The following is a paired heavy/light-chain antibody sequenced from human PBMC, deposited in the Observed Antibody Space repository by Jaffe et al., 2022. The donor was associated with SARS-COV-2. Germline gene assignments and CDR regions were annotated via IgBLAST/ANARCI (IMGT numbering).Heavy chain of an antibody. CDR1: GFTFSSYA. J-gene: IGHJ6*02. D-gene: IGHD6-6*01. CDR3: ARTISGGIAARRPLYYYYYYGMDV. Sequence: QVQLVESGGGVVQPGRSLRLSCAASGFTFSSYAMHWVRQAPGKGLEWVAVISYDGSNKYYADSVKGRFTISRDNSKNTLYLQMNSLRAEDTAVYYCARTISGGIAARRPLYYYYYYGMDVWGQGTTVTVSS. CDR2: ISYDGSNK. V-gene: IGHV3-30-3*01.
Light chain of an antibody. V-gene: IGKV2-28*01. CDR2: LGS. J-gene: IGKJ3*01. CDR3: MQALQTPFA. Sequence: DIVMTQSPLSLPVTPGEPASISCRSSQSLLHSNGYNYLDWYLQKPGQSPQLLIYLGSNRASGVPDRFSGSGSGTDFTLKISRVEAEDVGVYYCMQALQTPFAFGPGTKVDIK. CDR1: QSLLHSNGYNY.